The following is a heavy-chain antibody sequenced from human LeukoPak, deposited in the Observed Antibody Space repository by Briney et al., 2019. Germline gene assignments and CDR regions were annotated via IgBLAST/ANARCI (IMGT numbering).Heavy chain of an antibody. CDR2: IYYSGNT. V-gene: IGHV4-59*01. Sequence: PSETLSLTCTVSGGAISPYYWTWIRQPPGKGLEWIGYIYYSGNTNYNPSLKSRVSISVDTSKNQFSLKLSSVSAADTAVYYCARGSSPAYSSSWYDSWGQGTLVTVSS. J-gene: IGHJ5*02. D-gene: IGHD6-13*01. CDR1: GGAISPYY. CDR3: ARGSSPAYSSSWYDS.